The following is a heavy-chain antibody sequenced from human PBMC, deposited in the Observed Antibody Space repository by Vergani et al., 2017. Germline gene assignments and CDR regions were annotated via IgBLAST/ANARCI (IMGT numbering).Heavy chain of an antibody. J-gene: IGHJ4*02. V-gene: IGHV3-64D*09. D-gene: IGHD5-18*01. CDR2: ISSTGGNT. CDR1: GFTFSTYA. Sequence: EVQLVESGGGLVQPGGSLRLSCLASGFTFSTYAMHWVRQAPGKGLEYVSAISSTGGNTYYADSVKGRFTISRDNSKNTLYLQMSSLRAEDTAVYYCVKTFCAWIQLWLGDYWGQGTLVTVSS. CDR3: VKTFCAWIQLWLGDY.